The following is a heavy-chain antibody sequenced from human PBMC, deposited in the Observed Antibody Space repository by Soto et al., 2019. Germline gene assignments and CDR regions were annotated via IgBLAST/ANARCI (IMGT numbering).Heavy chain of an antibody. V-gene: IGHV3-23*01. CDR1: GSGFSAYA. CDR2: IDRSGEIA. Sequence: VQLSESGGGLVQFGGSLRLSCAASGSGFSAYAINWVRQAPGKGLEWVSAIDRSGEIAYYADSVKGRFTISRDNAKNTLYLQMNSLRAEDTAVYYCAKGGFWVHYGMDVWGPGTTVTVSS. D-gene: IGHD3-16*01. CDR3: AKGGFWVHYGMDV. J-gene: IGHJ6*02.